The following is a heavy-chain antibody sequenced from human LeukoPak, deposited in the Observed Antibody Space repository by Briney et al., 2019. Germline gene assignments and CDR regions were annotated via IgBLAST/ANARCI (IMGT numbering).Heavy chain of an antibody. CDR3: ARDHGGSYSNWFDP. Sequence: ASVKVSCKASGYTFSGHYMHWVRQAPGQGLEWMGWINPNSGGTNYAQKFQGRVTMTRDTSISTAYMELSRLRSDDTAVYYCARDHGGSYSNWFDPWGQGTLVTVSS. CDR2: INPNSGGT. CDR1: GYTFSGHY. V-gene: IGHV1-2*02. J-gene: IGHJ5*02. D-gene: IGHD1-26*01.